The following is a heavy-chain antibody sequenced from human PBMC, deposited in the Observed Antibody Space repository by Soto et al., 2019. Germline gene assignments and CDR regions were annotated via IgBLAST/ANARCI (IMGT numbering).Heavy chain of an antibody. D-gene: IGHD5-12*01. CDR3: ARGGNKYYFDY. CDR1: GGSISSGGYS. V-gene: IGHV4-30-2*01. CDR2: IYHSGST. J-gene: IGHJ4*02. Sequence: SETLSLTCAVSGGSISSGGYSWSWIRQPPGKGLEWIGYIYHSGSTYYNPSLKSRVTISVDRSKNQFSLKLSSVTAADTAVYYCARGGNKYYFDYWGQGTLVTVSS.